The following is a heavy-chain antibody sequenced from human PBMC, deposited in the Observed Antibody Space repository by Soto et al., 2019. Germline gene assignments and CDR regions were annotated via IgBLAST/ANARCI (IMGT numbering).Heavy chain of an antibody. Sequence: QVQLVQSGAEVKKPGSSVKVSAKASGGTSTSKPISWVRRPPGQGLGGMGGIIPISGTANYAQKFQGRVTITADESTSTAYMELSSLRSEDTAVYYCARSQGSSTSLEIYYYYYYGMDVWGQGTTVTVSS. CDR3: ARSQGSSTSLEIYYYYYYGMDV. V-gene: IGHV1-69*01. CDR2: IIPISGTA. J-gene: IGHJ6*02. D-gene: IGHD2-2*01. CDR1: GGTSTSKP.